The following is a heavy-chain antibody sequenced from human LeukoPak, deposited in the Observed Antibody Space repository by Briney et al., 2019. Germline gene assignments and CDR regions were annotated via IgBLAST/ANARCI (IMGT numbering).Heavy chain of an antibody. Sequence: ASVTLSCKPSGYTFTSYDINWVRQAAGQGLEWMGWMNSNSGNPGFAQKFQGRVTMTRTTSISTAYMEGSSLRSEATAVYYCARVTTMLRGAIRWFDPWGQGTLVTVSS. CDR3: ARVTTMLRGAIRWFDP. D-gene: IGHD3-10*01. J-gene: IGHJ5*02. CDR2: MNSNSGNP. V-gene: IGHV1-8*01. CDR1: GYTFTSYD.